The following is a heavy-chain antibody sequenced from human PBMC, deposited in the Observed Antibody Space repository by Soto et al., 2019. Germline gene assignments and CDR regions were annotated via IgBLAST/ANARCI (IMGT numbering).Heavy chain of an antibody. CDR2: IIPIFGTA. J-gene: IGHJ4*02. D-gene: IGHD2-15*01. CDR1: GGTFSSYA. V-gene: IGHV1-69*01. Sequence: QVQLVQSGAEVKKPGSSVKVSCKASGGTFSSYAISWVRQDPGQGLEWMGGIIPIFGTANYAQKFQGRVTITADESTSTAYMELSSLRSEDTAVYYCASSGYCSGGSCSPFDYWGQGTLVTVSS. CDR3: ASSGYCSGGSCSPFDY.